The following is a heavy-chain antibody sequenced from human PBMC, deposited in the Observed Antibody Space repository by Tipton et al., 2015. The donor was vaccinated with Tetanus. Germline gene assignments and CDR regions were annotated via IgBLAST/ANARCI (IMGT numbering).Heavy chain of an antibody. CDR1: GGSISGSSYY. J-gene: IGHJ5*02. CDR3: ARSDMVRGVNWFDP. D-gene: IGHD3-10*01. CDR2: IYTSEST. V-gene: IGHV4-61*02. Sequence: TLSLTCTVSGGSISGSSYYWSWIRQPAGKGLEWIGRIYTSESTNYNPSLKSRLTMSVDTSKNQFSLKLSSVTAADTAVYYCARSDMVRGVNWFDPWGQGTLVTVSS.